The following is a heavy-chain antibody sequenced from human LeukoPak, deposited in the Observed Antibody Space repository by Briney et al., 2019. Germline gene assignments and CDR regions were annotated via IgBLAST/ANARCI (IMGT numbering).Heavy chain of an antibody. D-gene: IGHD3-10*02. V-gene: IGHV3-30*02. CDR2: IQYDGSNE. CDR3: AELGITMIGGV. CDR1: RFTFSSYG. J-gene: IGHJ6*04. Sequence: GSLRLSSAASRFTFSSYGMHWVRQAPGKGLEWVAYIQYDGSNEQYADSVKGRFTISRDNAKNSLYLQMNSLRAEDTAVYYCAELGITMIGGVWGKGTTVTISS.